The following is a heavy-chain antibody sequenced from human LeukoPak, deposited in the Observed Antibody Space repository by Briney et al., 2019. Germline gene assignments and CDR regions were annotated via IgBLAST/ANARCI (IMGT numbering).Heavy chain of an antibody. CDR1: GFTFSSYA. CDR3: AREKGAVAGTGEFDY. Sequence: PGGSLRLSCAASGFTFSSYAMSWVRQAPGKGLEWVSAISGSGGSTYYADSVKGRFTISRDNSKNTLYLQMNSLRPEDTAVYYCAREKGAVAGTGEFDYWGQGTLVTVSS. D-gene: IGHD6-19*01. J-gene: IGHJ4*02. CDR2: ISGSGGST. V-gene: IGHV3-23*01.